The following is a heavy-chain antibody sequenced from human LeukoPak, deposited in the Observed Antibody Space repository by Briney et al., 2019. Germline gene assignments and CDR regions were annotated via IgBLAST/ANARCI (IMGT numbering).Heavy chain of an antibody. D-gene: IGHD6-13*01. CDR2: ITSSSSYI. Sequence: GGPLRLSCAASGFTFSSYSMNWVRQAPGKGLEWFSSITSSSSYIYYADSVKGRFTISRDNAKNSLYLQMNSLRAEDTAVYYCAREVAAAAYYFDYWGQGTLVTVSS. CDR1: GFTFSSYS. CDR3: AREVAAAAYYFDY. J-gene: IGHJ4*02. V-gene: IGHV3-21*01.